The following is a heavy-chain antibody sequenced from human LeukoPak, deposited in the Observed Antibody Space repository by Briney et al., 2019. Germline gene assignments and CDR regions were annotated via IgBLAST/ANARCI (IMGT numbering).Heavy chain of an antibody. CDR3: ARKSQGSGFDY. CDR2: IYYSGST. CDR1: GGSISSGGYY. V-gene: IGHV4-31*03. J-gene: IGHJ4*02. Sequence: SETLSLTCTVSGGSISSGGYYWSWIRQHPGKGLEWIGYIYYSGSTYYNPSLKSRVTISVDTSKNQFSLKLSSVTAADTAVYYCARKSQGSGFDYWGQGTLVTVSS.